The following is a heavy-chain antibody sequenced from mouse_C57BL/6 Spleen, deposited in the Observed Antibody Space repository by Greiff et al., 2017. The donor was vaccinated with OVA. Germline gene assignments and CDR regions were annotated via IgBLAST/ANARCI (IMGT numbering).Heavy chain of an antibody. J-gene: IGHJ1*03. CDR3: ARDPNYYGSSDGYFDV. Sequence: EVKVVESGGGLVKPGGSLKLSCAASGFTFSSYAMSWVRQTPEKRLEWVATISDGGSYTYYPDNVKGRFTISRDNAKNNLYLQMSHLKSEDTAMYYCARDPNYYGSSDGYFDVWGTGTTVTVSS. CDR2: ISDGGSYT. V-gene: IGHV5-4*01. D-gene: IGHD1-1*01. CDR1: GFTFSSYA.